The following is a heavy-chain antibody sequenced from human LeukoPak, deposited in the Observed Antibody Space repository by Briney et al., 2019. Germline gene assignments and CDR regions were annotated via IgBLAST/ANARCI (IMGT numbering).Heavy chain of an antibody. CDR2: ISYSGST. Sequence: SETLSLTCSVSGGSISSYYWSWIRQPPGKGLEWIGYISYSGSTNYNPSLKSRVTISVDTSKSQFSLKLSSVTAADTAVYYCASHTDSSWYYFDYWGQGTLVTVSS. J-gene: IGHJ4*02. CDR3: ASHTDSSWYYFDY. CDR1: GGSISSYY. V-gene: IGHV4-59*12. D-gene: IGHD6-13*01.